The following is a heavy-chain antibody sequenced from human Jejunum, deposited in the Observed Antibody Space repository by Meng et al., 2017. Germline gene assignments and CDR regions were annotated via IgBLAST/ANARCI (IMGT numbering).Heavy chain of an antibody. J-gene: IGHJ4*02. V-gene: IGHV3-23*04. CDR2: ITGSGDRT. CDR1: GLTFSGFA. D-gene: IGHD4-17*01. CDR3: AKDPNGDYVGAFDS. Sequence: EVQMVESGGVVVQPGGSLRLSCAGSGLTFSGFAMTWLRQAPGKGLQWVSSITGSGDRTQHADHVKGRFTISRDNSKSTLYLQMNSLRVEDTDVYYCAKDPNGDYVGAFDSWGQGALVTVSS.